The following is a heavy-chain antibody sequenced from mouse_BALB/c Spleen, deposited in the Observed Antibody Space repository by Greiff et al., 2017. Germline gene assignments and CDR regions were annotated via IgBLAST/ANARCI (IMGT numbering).Heavy chain of an antibody. D-gene: IGHD2-4*01. CDR2: ISDGGSYT. CDR3: ARDYYDSFAY. J-gene: IGHJ3*01. V-gene: IGHV5-4*02. Sequence: EVMLVESGGGLVKPGGSLKLSCAASGFTFSDYYMYWVRQTPEKRLEWVATISDGGSYTYYPDSVKGRFTISRDNAKNNLYLQMSSLKSEDTAMYYCARDYYDSFAYWGQGTLVTVSA. CDR1: GFTFSDYY.